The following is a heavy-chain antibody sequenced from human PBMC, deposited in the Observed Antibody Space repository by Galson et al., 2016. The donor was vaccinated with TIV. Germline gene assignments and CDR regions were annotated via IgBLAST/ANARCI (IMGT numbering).Heavy chain of an antibody. CDR1: GFSLNTDGMC. CDR3: VRTPYGDSFGWYFDL. J-gene: IGHJ2*01. CDR2: IDWGDDK. V-gene: IGHV2-70*11. D-gene: IGHD4-17*01. Sequence: PALVKPTQTLTLTCTFSGFSLNTDGMCVNWIRQPPGKALEWLARIDWGDDKSYTSSLKTRLTTSKDTSKNQVVLTMTNMDPVDTATYYCVRTPYGDSFGWYFDLWGRGTLVTVSS.